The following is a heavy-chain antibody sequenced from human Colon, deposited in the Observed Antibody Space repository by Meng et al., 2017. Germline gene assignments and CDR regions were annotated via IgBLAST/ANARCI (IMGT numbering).Heavy chain of an antibody. CDR2: IHPTGST. CDR1: GASISSTYW. J-gene: IGHJ4*02. D-gene: IGHD5-18*01. CDR3: ARGMDKAKTGY. V-gene: IGHV4-4*02. Sequence: QAQLQESGPGLVKPSGTLSLTCAVSGASISSTYWWSWVRQPPGKGLEWIGEIHPTGSTSCNPSLKSRVSISVDTSKNQFSLKVSSVTAADTAMYYCARGMDKAKTGYWGQGTLVTVSS.